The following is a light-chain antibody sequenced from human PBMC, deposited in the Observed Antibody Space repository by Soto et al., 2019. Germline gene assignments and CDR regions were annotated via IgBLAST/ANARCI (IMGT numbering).Light chain of an antibody. V-gene: IGLV1-44*01. Sequence: QSVLTQPPSASGTPGQRVTISCSGSSSNIGSNTVNWYQQLPGTAPKLLIYSNNQRPSGGPYRFSGSKSGTSASLAIHGLQSGGEGEYYCCAWECRLDGFWVFGGGTKLTVL. CDR2: SNN. CDR3: CAWECRLDGFWV. J-gene: IGLJ3*02. CDR1: SSNIGSNT.